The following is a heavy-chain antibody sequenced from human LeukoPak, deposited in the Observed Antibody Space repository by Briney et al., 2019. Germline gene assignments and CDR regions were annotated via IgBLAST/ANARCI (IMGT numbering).Heavy chain of an antibody. CDR1: GGSISSYY. CDR3: AREAWSGYWPSYDY. Sequence: SETLSLTCPVSGGSISSYYWSWIRQPPGKGLEWVGYIYYSGSTNYNPSLKSRVTISVDTSKNQFSLKLSSVTAADTAVYYCAREAWSGYWPSYDYWGQGTLVTVSS. CDR2: IYYSGST. D-gene: IGHD3-3*01. V-gene: IGHV4-59*01. J-gene: IGHJ4*02.